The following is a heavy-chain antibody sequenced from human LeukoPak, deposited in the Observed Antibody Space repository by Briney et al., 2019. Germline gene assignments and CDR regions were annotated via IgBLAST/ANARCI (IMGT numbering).Heavy chain of an antibody. V-gene: IGHV1-69*04. CDR1: GGTFSSYA. J-gene: IGHJ6*02. CDR2: IIPILGIA. Sequence: SVKVSCKASGGTFSSYAISWVRQAPGQGLEWMGRIIPILGIANYAQKFQGRVTITADKSTSTAYMELSSLRSEDTAVYYCARVYYYDSSGDGNYGMDVWGQGTTVTVSS. D-gene: IGHD3-22*01. CDR3: ARVYYYDSSGDGNYGMDV.